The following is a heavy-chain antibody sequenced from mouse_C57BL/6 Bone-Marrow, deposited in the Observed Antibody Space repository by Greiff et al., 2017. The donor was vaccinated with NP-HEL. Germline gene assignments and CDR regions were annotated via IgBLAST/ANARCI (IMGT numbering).Heavy chain of an antibody. CDR1: GFTFTDYY. J-gene: IGHJ2*01. CDR3: ARYRLTFDY. V-gene: IGHV7-3*01. CDR2: IRNKANGYTT. Sequence: EVKLVESGGGLVQPGGSLSLSCAASGFTFTDYYMSWVRQPPGKALEWLGFIRNKANGYTTEYSASVKGRFTISRDNSQSILYLQMNALGAEDSATYYCARYRLTFDYWGQGTTLTVSS. D-gene: IGHD1-2*01.